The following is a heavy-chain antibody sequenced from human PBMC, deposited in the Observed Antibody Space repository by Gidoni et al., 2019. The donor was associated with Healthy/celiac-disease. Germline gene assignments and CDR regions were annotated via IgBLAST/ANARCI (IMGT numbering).Heavy chain of an antibody. CDR2: INPSGGST. CDR3: ARSPGRDIVAMGYYYMDV. D-gene: IGHD5-12*01. CDR1: GYTFTSYY. J-gene: IGHJ6*03. V-gene: IGHV1-46*03. Sequence: QVQLVQSGAEVKKPGASVKVSCKASGYTFTSYYMHWVRQAPGQGLEWMGIINPSGGSTSYAQKFQGRVTMTRDTSTSTVYMELSSLRSEDTAVYYCARSPGRDIVAMGYYYMDVWGKGTTVTVSS.